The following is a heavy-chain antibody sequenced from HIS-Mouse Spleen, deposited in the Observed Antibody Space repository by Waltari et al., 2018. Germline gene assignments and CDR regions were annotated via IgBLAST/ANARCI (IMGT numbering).Heavy chain of an antibody. CDR3: AREIPYSSSWYDWYFDL. V-gene: IGHV4-39*07. J-gene: IGHJ2*01. D-gene: IGHD6-13*01. CDR2: IYYSGST. CDR1: GGSISSSSYY. Sequence: QLQLQESGPRLVKPSETLSLTCTVSGGSISSSSYYWGWILQPPGKGLGWIGSIYYSGSTSYNPSLKRRGTISVETSKNQFSLKLSSVTAADTAVYYCAREIPYSSSWYDWYFDLWGRGTLVTVSS.